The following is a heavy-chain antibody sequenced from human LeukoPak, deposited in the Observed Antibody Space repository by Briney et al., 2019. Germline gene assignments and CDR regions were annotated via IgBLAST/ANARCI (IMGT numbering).Heavy chain of an antibody. J-gene: IGHJ3*02. CDR1: GGSISSYY. Sequence: SETLSLTCTVSGGSISSYYWSWIRQPPGKGLEWIGSIYHSGSTYYNPSLKSRVTISVDTSKNQFSLKLSSVTAADTAVYFCARGPYSYDSSGAFDIWGQGTMVTVSS. D-gene: IGHD3-22*01. V-gene: IGHV4-59*08. CDR3: ARGPYSYDSSGAFDI. CDR2: IYHSGST.